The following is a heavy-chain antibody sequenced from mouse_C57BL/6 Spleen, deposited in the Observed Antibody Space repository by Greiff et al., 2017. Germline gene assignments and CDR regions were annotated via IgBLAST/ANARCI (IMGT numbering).Heavy chain of an antibody. Sequence: QVQLKQPGAELVMPGASVKLSCKASGYTFTSYWMHWVKQRPGQGLEWIGEIDPSDSYTNYNQKFKGKSTLTVDKSSSTAYMQLSSLTSEDSAVYYCARGKAAQATFAYWGQGTLVTVSA. D-gene: IGHD3-2*02. V-gene: IGHV1-69*01. CDR1: GYTFTSYW. J-gene: IGHJ3*01. CDR3: ARGKAAQATFAY. CDR2: IDPSDSYT.